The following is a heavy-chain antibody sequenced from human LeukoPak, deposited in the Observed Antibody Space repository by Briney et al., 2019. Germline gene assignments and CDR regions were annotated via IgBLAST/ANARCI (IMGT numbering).Heavy chain of an antibody. CDR3: ARLYGYNSSWPRGDFDY. Sequence: ASVKVSCKASGYTFTSYGISWVRQAPGQGLEWMGWISAYNGNTNYAQKLQGRVTMTTDTSTSTAYMELRSLRSDDTAVYYCARLYGYNSSWPRGDFDYWGQGTLVTVSS. V-gene: IGHV1-18*01. CDR1: GYTFTSYG. J-gene: IGHJ4*02. CDR2: ISAYNGNT. D-gene: IGHD6-13*01.